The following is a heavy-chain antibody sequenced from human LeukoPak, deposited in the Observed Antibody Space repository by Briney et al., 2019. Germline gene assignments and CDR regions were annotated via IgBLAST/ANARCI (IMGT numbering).Heavy chain of an antibody. CDR1: GFTFSDYY. Sequence: PGGSLRLSCAASGFTFSDYYMSWIRQAPGKGLEWVSYISSSGSTIYYADSVKGRFTISRDNAKNSLYLQMNSLRAEDTAVYYSARDNDLGSSSTSCYYYYYYGMDVWGQGTTVTVSS. J-gene: IGHJ6*02. V-gene: IGHV3-11*01. D-gene: IGHD2-2*01. CDR2: ISSSGSTI. CDR3: ARDNDLGSSSTSCYYYYYYGMDV.